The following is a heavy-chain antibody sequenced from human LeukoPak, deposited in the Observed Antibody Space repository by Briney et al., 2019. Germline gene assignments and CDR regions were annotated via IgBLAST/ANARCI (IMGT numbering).Heavy chain of an antibody. V-gene: IGHV1-3*01. D-gene: IGHD1-26*01. CDR2: INGGNANT. CDR3: ARDKGWSGSFHAY. Sequence: ASVKVSCKASGYTFTNYAIHWVRQVRQAPGQSLEWMGWINGGNANTKYSQRFQDRVTFTRDTSASTVYMDLSNLTSEDTAVYYCARDKGWSGSFHAYWGQGTLVTVS. J-gene: IGHJ4*02. CDR1: GYTFTNYA.